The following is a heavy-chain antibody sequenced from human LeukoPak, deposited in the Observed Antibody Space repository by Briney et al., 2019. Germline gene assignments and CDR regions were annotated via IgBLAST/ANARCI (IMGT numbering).Heavy chain of an antibody. CDR3: AREFGIAAAGTYHYYGMDV. J-gene: IGHJ6*02. V-gene: IGHV1-18*01. D-gene: IGHD6-13*01. Sequence: ASVKVSCKASGYTFTSYGISWVRQAPGQGLEWMGWISAYNGNTNYAQKLQGRVTMTTDTSTSTAYMGLRSLRSDDTAVYYCAREFGIAAAGTYHYYGMDVWGQGTTVTVSS. CDR1: GYTFTSYG. CDR2: ISAYNGNT.